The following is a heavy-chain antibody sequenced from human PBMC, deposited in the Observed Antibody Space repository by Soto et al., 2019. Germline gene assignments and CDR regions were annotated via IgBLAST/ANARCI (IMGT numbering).Heavy chain of an antibody. J-gene: IGHJ6*02. CDR3: ARETRTDDYGDDEPVGYYYYGMDV. CDR1: GGSISSGGYY. D-gene: IGHD4-17*01. Sequence: QVQLQESGPGLVKPSQTLSLTCTVSGGSISSGGYYWSWIRQHPGKGLEWIGYIYYSGSTYYNPSLKSRVTISVDTSKNQFSLKLSSVTAADTAVYYCARETRTDDYGDDEPVGYYYYGMDVWGQGTTVTVSS. V-gene: IGHV4-31*03. CDR2: IYYSGST.